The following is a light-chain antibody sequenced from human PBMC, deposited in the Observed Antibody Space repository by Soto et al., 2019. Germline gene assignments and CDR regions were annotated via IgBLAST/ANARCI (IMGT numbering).Light chain of an antibody. J-gene: IGKJ2*01. Sequence: DIVMTQSPDSLAVSLGERATINGKSSQSVLYSSNNKNYLAWYQQRPGQPPKLLIYWASTRESGVPDRFSGSGSGTDFTLTITSLQAEDVAVYYCQQYESTPPTFGQGTKVEIK. CDR3: QQYESTPPT. CDR2: WAS. CDR1: QSVLYSSNNKNY. V-gene: IGKV4-1*01.